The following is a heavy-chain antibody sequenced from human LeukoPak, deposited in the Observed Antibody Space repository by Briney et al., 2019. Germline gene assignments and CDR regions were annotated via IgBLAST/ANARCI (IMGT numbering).Heavy chain of an antibody. J-gene: IGHJ4*02. CDR1: GFTFSSYA. V-gene: IGHV3-23*01. D-gene: IGHD1-26*01. Sequence: PGGSLRLSCAASGFTFSSYAMSWVRQAPGKGLKWVSTINDNGAGKYYADSVKGRFTISRDNSKNTLYLQMNSLRAEDTAVYYCAKDYEGATENWGQGTLVTVSS. CDR2: INDNGAGK. CDR3: AKDYEGATEN.